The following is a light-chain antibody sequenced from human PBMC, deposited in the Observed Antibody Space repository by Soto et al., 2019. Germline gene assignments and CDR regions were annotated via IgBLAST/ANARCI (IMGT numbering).Light chain of an antibody. Sequence: EIVLTQSPGTLSLSPGERATLSCRASQSLSSSYLVWYQQKPGQAPRLLIYGASSRATGIPDRFSGSGSGTDFTFTISRLEPEDFAVYYCQHYGNTPPSVTFGPGTKVDIK. CDR3: QHYGNTPPSVT. CDR2: GAS. V-gene: IGKV3-20*01. J-gene: IGKJ3*01. CDR1: QSLSSSY.